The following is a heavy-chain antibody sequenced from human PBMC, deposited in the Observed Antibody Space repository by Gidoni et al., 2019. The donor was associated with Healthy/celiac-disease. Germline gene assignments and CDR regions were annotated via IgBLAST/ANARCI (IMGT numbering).Heavy chain of an antibody. CDR3: ARDPPYYDFWSGNYGMDV. D-gene: IGHD3-3*01. CDR1: GGSFSGYY. J-gene: IGHJ6*02. CDR2: INHSGST. Sequence: QVQLQQWGAGLLKPSETLSLTCAVYGGSFSGYYWSWIRQPPGKGLEWIGEINHSGSTNYNPSLKRRVTISVDTSKNQFSLKLSSVTAADTAVYYCARDPPYYDFWSGNYGMDVWGQGTTVTVSS. V-gene: IGHV4-34*01.